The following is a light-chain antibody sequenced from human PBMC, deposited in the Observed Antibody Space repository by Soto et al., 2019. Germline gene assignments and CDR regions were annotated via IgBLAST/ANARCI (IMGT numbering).Light chain of an antibody. V-gene: IGKV3D-15*01. J-gene: IGKJ4*01. Sequence: IVMTQSAATMSVSPGEGATLSCRASESVGTNLAWYQQKPGQAPRLLIYGASTTATGIPARFSGIGSGTDGTLTISSLQQEDGATYDGQKWGIATFSFGGGTKVDI. CDR2: GAS. CDR1: ESVGTN. CDR3: QKWGIATFS.